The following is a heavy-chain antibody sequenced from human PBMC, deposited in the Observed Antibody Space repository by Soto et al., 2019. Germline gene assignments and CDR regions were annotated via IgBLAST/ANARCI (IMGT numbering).Heavy chain of an antibody. CDR3: AREAHIAAAGGGWFDP. CDR2: ICHSGST. V-gene: IGHV4-4*02. CDR1: GGSISSSNL. J-gene: IGHJ5*02. Sequence: SETMSHTCAVSGGSISSSNLLSWVRQPPGKGLEWIGEICHSGSTNYNPSLKSRVTISVDKSKNQFSLKLSSVTAADTAVYYCAREAHIAAAGGGWFDPWGQGTLVTVSS. D-gene: IGHD6-13*01.